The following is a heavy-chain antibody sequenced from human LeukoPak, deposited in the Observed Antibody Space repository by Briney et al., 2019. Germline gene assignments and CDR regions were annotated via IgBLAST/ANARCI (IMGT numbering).Heavy chain of an antibody. CDR2: IYYSGST. CDR1: GGSISSSSYY. J-gene: IGHJ4*02. V-gene: IGHV4-39*07. D-gene: IGHD3-10*01. Sequence: SETLSLTCTVSGGSISSSSYYWGWIRQPPGKVLEWIGSIYYSGSTYYNPSLKSRVTISVDTSKNQFSLKLSSVTAADTAVYYCARDLWYYGSGSYLIDYWGQGTLVTVSS. CDR3: ARDLWYYGSGSYLIDY.